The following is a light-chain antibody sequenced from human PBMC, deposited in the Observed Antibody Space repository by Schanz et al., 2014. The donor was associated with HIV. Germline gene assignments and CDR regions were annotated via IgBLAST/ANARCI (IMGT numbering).Light chain of an antibody. CDR1: QDIRDY. Sequence: DIQMTQSPSSLSASVGDRVIITCRASQDIRDYLAWYQQKPGKIPQLLIYAASTLQSGVPSRFSGSGSGTHFTLTISSLQPEDFATYYCQQSYSLPRTFGQGTKVEFK. CDR3: QQSYSLPRT. CDR2: AAS. J-gene: IGKJ1*01. V-gene: IGKV1-27*01.